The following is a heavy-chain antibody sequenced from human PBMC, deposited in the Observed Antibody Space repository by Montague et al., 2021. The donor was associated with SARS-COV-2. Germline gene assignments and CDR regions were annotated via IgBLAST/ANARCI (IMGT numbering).Heavy chain of an antibody. CDR3: ARQNWNDGGDY. CDR1: GFAFSNYA. J-gene: IGHJ4*02. CDR2: ITGSGSNT. Sequence: SLRLSCAASGFAFSNYAMSWVRQAPGKGLEWVSAITGSGSNTYYVDSMKGRFTIFRDNSRSTLYLQINSLRAEDTAVYYCARQNWNDGGDYWGQGTLGTVSA. D-gene: IGHD1-1*01. V-gene: IGHV3-23*01.